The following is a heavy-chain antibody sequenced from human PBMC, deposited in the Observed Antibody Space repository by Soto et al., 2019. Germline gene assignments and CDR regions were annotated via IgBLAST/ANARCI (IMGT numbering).Heavy chain of an antibody. CDR2: IYYSGST. V-gene: IGHV4-30-4*01. Sequence: PSETRCLTCTVSGGSISSGDYYWSWIRHPPGKGLEWIGYIYYSGSTYYNPSLKSRVTISVDTSKNQFSLKLSSVTAADTAVYYCARVPFTMIADYWGQGTMV. CDR3: ARVPFTMIADY. CDR1: GGSISSGDYY. J-gene: IGHJ4*01. D-gene: IGHD3-22*01.